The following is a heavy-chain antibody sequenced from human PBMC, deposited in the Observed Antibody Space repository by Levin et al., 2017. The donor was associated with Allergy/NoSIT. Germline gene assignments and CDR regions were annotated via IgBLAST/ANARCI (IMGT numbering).Heavy chain of an antibody. D-gene: IGHD3-3*01. CDR1: GFTFSSYW. V-gene: IGHV3-74*01. CDR3: ADMSGGYDAFDI. Sequence: SCAASGFTFSSYWMHWVRQAPGQGLVWVSRINHDGSSISYADSVKGRLTISRDNAKNTLYLQMNSLRVEDTAVYYCADMSGGYDAFDIRGQGTMVTVSS. J-gene: IGHJ3*02. CDR2: INHDGSSI.